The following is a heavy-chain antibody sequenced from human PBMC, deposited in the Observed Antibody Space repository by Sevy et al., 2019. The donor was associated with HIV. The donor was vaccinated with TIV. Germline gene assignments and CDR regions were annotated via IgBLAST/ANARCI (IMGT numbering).Heavy chain of an antibody. V-gene: IGHV1-24*01. CDR2: FDPEDGET. Sequence: ASVKVSCKVSGYTLTELSMHWVRQAPRKGLEWMGSFDPEDGETIYAQKFQGRVTMTEDTSTDIAYMELSSLRSEDAAVYYCATTKDYYESSGSPFDYWGQGTLVTVSS. CDR3: ATTKDYYESSGSPFDY. J-gene: IGHJ4*02. D-gene: IGHD3-22*01. CDR1: GYTLTELS.